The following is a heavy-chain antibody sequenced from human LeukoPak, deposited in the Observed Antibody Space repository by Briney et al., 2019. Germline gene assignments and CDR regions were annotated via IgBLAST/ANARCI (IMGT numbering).Heavy chain of an antibody. Sequence: GGSLRLSCAASGFTFSNYWMHWVRHAPGKGLVWVSRIDSDGSTSNYADSVKGRFTISRDNAKNTLYLQMSSLRAEDTAVYYCARVVMGMGGAFDIWGHGTMVTVSS. CDR3: ARVVMGMGGAFDI. D-gene: IGHD2-8*01. CDR2: IDSDGSTS. V-gene: IGHV3-74*01. J-gene: IGHJ3*02. CDR1: GFTFSNYW.